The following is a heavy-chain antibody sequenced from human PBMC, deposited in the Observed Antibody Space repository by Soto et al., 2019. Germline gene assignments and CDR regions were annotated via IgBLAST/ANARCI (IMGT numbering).Heavy chain of an antibody. CDR1: GFTFSSYA. V-gene: IGHV3-30-3*01. J-gene: IGHJ6*02. Sequence: GGPRIRSCAACGFTFSSYATHWVRQAPCKWLVWVAVISYYGSNKYYADPVKCRFTSPRDNSKNPLYLQINSLRAEDTAVYYCPRGRDDGPYYYHDKDVWAQGTTLTVSS. CDR2: ISYYGSNK. D-gene: IGHD2-21*02. CDR3: PRGRDDGPYYYHDKDV.